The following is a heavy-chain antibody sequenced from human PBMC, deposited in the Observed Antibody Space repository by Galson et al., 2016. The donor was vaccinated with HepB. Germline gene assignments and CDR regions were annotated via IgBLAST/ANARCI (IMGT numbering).Heavy chain of an antibody. V-gene: IGHV5-10-1*01. J-gene: IGHJ5*01. CDR3: AIFYFDSGSYYNPDS. CDR1: TVNFIRYW. Sequence: QSGAEVKKPGESLRISCQGSTVNFIRYWISWVRQMPGKGLEWMGRIAPSDSYTKYSPSFQGHVTFSLDKSISTAYLQWSSLKASDTAMYYCAIFYFDSGSYYNPDSWGQGTLVTVSS. CDR2: IAPSDSYT. D-gene: IGHD3-10*01.